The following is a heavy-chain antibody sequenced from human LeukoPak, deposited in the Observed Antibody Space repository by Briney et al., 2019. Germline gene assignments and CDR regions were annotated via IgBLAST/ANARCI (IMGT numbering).Heavy chain of an antibody. Sequence: GGSLRLSCAASGFTFTNAWMNWVRQAPGKGLEWVAVISYDGSNKYYADSVKGRFTISRDNSKNTLYLQMNSLRAEDTAVYYCARFRGSGSWGQGTLVTVSS. CDR2: ISYDGSNK. CDR1: GFTFTNAW. J-gene: IGHJ4*02. CDR3: ARFRGSGS. D-gene: IGHD6-19*01. V-gene: IGHV3-30-3*01.